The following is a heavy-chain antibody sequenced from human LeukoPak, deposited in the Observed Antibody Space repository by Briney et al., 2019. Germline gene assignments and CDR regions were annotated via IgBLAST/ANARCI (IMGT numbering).Heavy chain of an antibody. CDR2: ISGSGGST. J-gene: IGHJ4*02. Sequence: GGSLRLSCAASGFTFSSYAMSWVRQAPGKGLEWVSAISGSGGSTYYADSVKGRFTISRDNSKNTLYLQMNSLRAEDTAVYYCAKGRLERVVGATTADYWGQGILVTVSS. D-gene: IGHD1-26*01. V-gene: IGHV3-23*01. CDR1: GFTFSSYA. CDR3: AKGRLERVVGATTADY.